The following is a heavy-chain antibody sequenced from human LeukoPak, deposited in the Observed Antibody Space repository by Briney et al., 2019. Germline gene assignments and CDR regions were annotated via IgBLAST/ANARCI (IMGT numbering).Heavy chain of an antibody. CDR3: ARAFYYDSSGSLDP. J-gene: IGHJ5*02. V-gene: IGHV4-39*07. CDR2: IFFTGSI. Sequence: SETLSLTCTVSGDSISTSNYHWEWIRQPPGQGLEWIGSIFFTGSIYYNPSLQSRVTLSLDSSKNQFSVSLTSVTAADTAVYYCARAFYYDSSGSLDPWGQGILVTVSS. D-gene: IGHD3-22*01. CDR1: GDSISTSNYH.